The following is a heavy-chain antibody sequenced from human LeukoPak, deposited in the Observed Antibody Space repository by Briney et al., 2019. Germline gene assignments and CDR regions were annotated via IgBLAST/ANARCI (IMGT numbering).Heavy chain of an antibody. CDR1: GGSISSSSYY. Sequence: PSETLSLTCTVSGGSISSSSYYWGWIRQPPGKGLEWIGSIYYSGSTYYNPSLKSRVTISVDTSKNQFSLKLSSVTAADTAVYYCARYRQQLDYFDYWGQGTLVTVSS. V-gene: IGHV4-39*01. J-gene: IGHJ4*02. CDR3: ARYRQQLDYFDY. CDR2: IYYSGST. D-gene: IGHD6-13*01.